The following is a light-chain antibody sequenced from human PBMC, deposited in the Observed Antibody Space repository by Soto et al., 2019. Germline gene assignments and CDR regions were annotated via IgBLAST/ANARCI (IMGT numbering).Light chain of an antibody. J-gene: IGLJ1*01. Sequence: QSALTQPASVSGSPGQSITISCTGTSSDVGGYDYVSWFQQHPGKAPKLMIYDVSYRPSGVSNRFSGSKSGNTASLTISGLQAEDESDYYCSSYTSSSPLEVFGTGTKLTVL. CDR3: SSYTSSSPLEV. CDR1: SSDVGGYDY. CDR2: DVS. V-gene: IGLV2-14*01.